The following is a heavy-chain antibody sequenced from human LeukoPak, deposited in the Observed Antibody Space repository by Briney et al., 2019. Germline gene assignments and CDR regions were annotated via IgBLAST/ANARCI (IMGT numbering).Heavy chain of an antibody. Sequence: GGSLRLSCAASGFTFDDYTMHWVRQAPGKGLEWVSLISWNGGSTYYADSVKGRFTISRDNSKNSLYLQMNSLRTEDTALYYCAKWTYNWNDYYMDVWGKGTTVTASS. V-gene: IGHV3-43*01. J-gene: IGHJ6*03. CDR2: ISWNGGST. CDR1: GFTFDDYT. CDR3: AKWTYNWNDYYMDV. D-gene: IGHD1-20*01.